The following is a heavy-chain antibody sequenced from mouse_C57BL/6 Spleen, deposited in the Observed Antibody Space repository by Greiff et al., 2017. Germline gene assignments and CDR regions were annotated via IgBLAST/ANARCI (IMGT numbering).Heavy chain of an antibody. Sequence: EVQLVESGGGLVKPGGSLKLSCAASGFTFSSYTMSWVRQTPEKRLEWVATISGGGGNTYYPDSVKGRFTISRDNAKNTLYLQMSSLRSEDTALYYCARQYYSNYVTDYWGQGTTLTVSS. CDR1: GFTFSSYT. CDR3: ARQYYSNYVTDY. CDR2: ISGGGGNT. D-gene: IGHD2-5*01. J-gene: IGHJ2*01. V-gene: IGHV5-9*01.